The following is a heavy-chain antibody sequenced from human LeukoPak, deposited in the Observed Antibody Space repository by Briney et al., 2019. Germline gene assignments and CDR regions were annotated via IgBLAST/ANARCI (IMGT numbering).Heavy chain of an antibody. D-gene: IGHD6-13*01. V-gene: IGHV1-2*02. CDR3: ARDWGVTYIRKQLNFDY. Sequence: ASVKVSCKASGYTFTGYYMHWVRQAPGQGLEWMGWINPNSGGTNYAQKLQGRVTMTTDTSTSTAYMELRSLRSDDTAVYYCARDWGVTYIRKQLNFDYWGQGTLVTVSS. J-gene: IGHJ4*02. CDR2: INPNSGGT. CDR1: GYTFTGYY.